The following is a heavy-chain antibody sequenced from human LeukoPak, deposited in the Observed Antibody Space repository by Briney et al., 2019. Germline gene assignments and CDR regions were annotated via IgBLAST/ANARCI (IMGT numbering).Heavy chain of an antibody. V-gene: IGHV4-4*07. CDR2: IYTSGST. CDR1: GGSISSYY. Sequence: SETLSLTCTVSGGSISSYYWSWIRQPAGKGLEWIGRIYTSGSTNYNPSLKSRVTMSVDTSKNQFSLKLSSVTAADTAVYYCARIRYSSSYNWFDPWGQGTLVTVSS. J-gene: IGHJ5*02. CDR3: ARIRYSSSYNWFDP. D-gene: IGHD6-13*01.